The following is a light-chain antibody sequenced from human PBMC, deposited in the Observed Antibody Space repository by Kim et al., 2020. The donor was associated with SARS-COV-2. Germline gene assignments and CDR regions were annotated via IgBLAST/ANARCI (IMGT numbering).Light chain of an antibody. CDR2: GAS. CDR1: QSVSSSY. V-gene: IGKV3-20*01. CDR3: QQYGSSPYT. J-gene: IGKJ2*01. Sequence: LSPGERATLSCRASQSVSSSYLAWYQQKPGQAPRLLIYGASSRATRIPDRFSGSGSGTDFTLTISRLEPEDFAVYYCQQYGSSPYTFGQGTKLEI.